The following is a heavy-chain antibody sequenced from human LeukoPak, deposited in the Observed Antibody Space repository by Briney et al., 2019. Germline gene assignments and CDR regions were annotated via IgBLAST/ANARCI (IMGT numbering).Heavy chain of an antibody. CDR1: GFTVSSNY. J-gene: IGHJ4*02. V-gene: IGHV3-53*05. D-gene: IGHD5-18*01. CDR3: VKDLRASGYSCD. Sequence: GGSLRLSCAASGFTVSSNYMSWVRQAPGKGLEWVSVIYSGSSTDYADSVKGRFTISRDNSKNTLFLQMSSLRPEDTAVYYCVKDLRASGYSCDWGQGTLVTVSS. CDR2: IYSGSST.